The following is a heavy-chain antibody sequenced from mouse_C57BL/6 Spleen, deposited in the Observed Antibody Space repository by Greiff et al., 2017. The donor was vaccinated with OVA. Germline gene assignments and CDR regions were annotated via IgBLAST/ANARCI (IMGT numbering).Heavy chain of an antibody. CDR3: AYLLSFDY. Sequence: EVKLMESGPVLVKPGASVKMSCKASGYTFTDYYMNWVKQSHGKSLEWIGVINPYNGGTSYNQKFKGKATLTVDKSSSTAYMELNSLTSEDSAVYYCAYLLSFDYWGQGTTLTVSS. D-gene: IGHD2-1*01. J-gene: IGHJ2*01. CDR1: GYTFTDYY. V-gene: IGHV1-19*01. CDR2: INPYNGGT.